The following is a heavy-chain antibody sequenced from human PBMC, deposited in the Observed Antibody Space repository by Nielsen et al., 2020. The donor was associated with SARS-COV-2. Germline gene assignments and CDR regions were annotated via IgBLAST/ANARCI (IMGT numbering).Heavy chain of an antibody. CDR2: IYSGGST. CDR1: GFTVSSNY. Sequence: GESLKISCAASGFTVSSNYMSCARQAPGKGLEWVSVIYSGGSTYYADSVKGRFTISRDNSKNTLYLQMSSLRAEDTAVYYCAKDRGSYYNFDSWGQGTLVTVSS. CDR3: AKDRGSYYNFDS. D-gene: IGHD1-26*01. V-gene: IGHV3-66*01. J-gene: IGHJ4*02.